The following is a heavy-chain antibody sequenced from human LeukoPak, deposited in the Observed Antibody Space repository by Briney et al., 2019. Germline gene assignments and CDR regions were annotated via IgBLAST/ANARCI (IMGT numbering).Heavy chain of an antibody. CDR1: GYTFTSYD. CDR2: MNPNSGNT. Sequence: GASVKVSCKASGYTFTSYDINWVRQATGQGLESMGWMNPNSGNTGYAQKFQGRVTMTRNTSISTAYMELSSLRSEDTAVYYCARGDYGDYVLYYYHGMDVWGQGTTVTVSS. V-gene: IGHV1-8*01. J-gene: IGHJ6*02. D-gene: IGHD4-17*01. CDR3: ARGDYGDYVLYYYHGMDV.